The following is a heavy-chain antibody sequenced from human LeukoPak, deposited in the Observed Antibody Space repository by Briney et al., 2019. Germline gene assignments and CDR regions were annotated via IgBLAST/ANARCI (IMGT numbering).Heavy chain of an antibody. V-gene: IGHV1-69*13. J-gene: IGHJ4*02. CDR1: GGTFSSYA. Sequence: SVKVSCKASGGTFSSYAISWVRQAPGQGLEWMGGIIPIFGTANYAQKFQGRVTITADESTSTAYMELSSLRSEDTAVYYCARSAGYYDSSGYYVDYWGQGTLVTVSS. CDR2: IIPIFGTA. D-gene: IGHD3-22*01. CDR3: ARSAGYYDSSGYYVDY.